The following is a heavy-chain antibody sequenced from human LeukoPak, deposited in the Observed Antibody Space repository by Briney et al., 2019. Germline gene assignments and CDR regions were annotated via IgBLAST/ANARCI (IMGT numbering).Heavy chain of an antibody. CDR2: INPNSGGT. V-gene: IGHV1-2*02. J-gene: IGHJ5*02. D-gene: IGHD2-2*01. CDR3: ARGGGCSSTSCSHNWFDP. CDR1: GYTFTGYY. Sequence: ASVKVSCKASGYTFTGYYMHWVRQAPGQGLEWMGWINPNSGGTNYAQKFQGRVTMTRDTSISTAYMELSRLRSDDTAVYYCARGGGCSSTSCSHNWFDPWGQGTLVTVSS.